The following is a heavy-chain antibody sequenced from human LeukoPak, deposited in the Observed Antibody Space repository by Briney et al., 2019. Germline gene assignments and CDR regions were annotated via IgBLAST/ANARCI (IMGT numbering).Heavy chain of an antibody. CDR3: ARGLQQLDRFDY. Sequence: SQTLSLTCAVYGGSFSGYYWSWIRQPPGKGLEWIGEINHSGSINYNPSLKSRVTISVDTSKNQFSLKLSSVTAADTAVYYCARGLQQLDRFDYWGQGTLVTVSS. J-gene: IGHJ4*02. V-gene: IGHV4-34*01. D-gene: IGHD6-13*01. CDR1: GGSFSGYY. CDR2: INHSGSI.